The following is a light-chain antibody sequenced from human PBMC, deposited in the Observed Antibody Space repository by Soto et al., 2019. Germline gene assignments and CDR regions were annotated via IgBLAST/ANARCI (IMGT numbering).Light chain of an antibody. CDR1: SSDVGGYNY. J-gene: IGLJ1*01. V-gene: IGLV2-11*01. CDR2: DVS. Sequence: QSALTQPRSVSGSPGQSITISCTGTSSDVGGYNYVSWYRQHPGKAPKLMIYDVSKRPSGVPDRFSGSKSGNTASLTISGLQAEDEADYYGCSYAGSYTHYVFGTGTKLTV. CDR3: CSYAGSYTHYV.